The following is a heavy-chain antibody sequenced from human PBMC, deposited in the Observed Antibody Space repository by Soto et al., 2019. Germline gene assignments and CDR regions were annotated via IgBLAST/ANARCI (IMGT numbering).Heavy chain of an antibody. CDR2: VGQDGAP. V-gene: IGHV3-23*01. CDR3: AKDMRPYGVWDFGH. Sequence: EVQLLESGGGLVQPGGSLRLSCAASGFTFSTYTMAWVRQAPGRGPEWVSGVGQDGAPYYADSVKGRFTISRDNARSSVYLEMMALRGVDTAVYYCAKDMRPYGVWDFGHWGQGTLVTVSS. CDR1: GFTFSTYT. D-gene: IGHD4-17*01. J-gene: IGHJ4*02.